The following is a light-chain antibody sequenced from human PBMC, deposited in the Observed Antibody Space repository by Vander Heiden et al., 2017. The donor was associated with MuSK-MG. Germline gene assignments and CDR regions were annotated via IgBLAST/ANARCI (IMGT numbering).Light chain of an antibody. V-gene: IGLV3-9*01. Sequence: SSELTQPLPVSVALGQTAMITCGRDNIGRKNVHWYQQRPGQAPVLVIYRDTSRPSGIPERFSGSNSGNTATLTISGAQDGDEADYFCQVWDSSTVVFGGGTRLTVL. CDR2: RDT. J-gene: IGLJ3*02. CDR3: QVWDSSTVV. CDR1: NIGRKN.